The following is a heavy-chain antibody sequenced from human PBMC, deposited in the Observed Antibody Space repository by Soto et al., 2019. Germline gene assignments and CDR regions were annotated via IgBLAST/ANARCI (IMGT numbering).Heavy chain of an antibody. J-gene: IGHJ6*02. CDR2: IIVGSGQT. Sequence: ASVKVSWKTSGFSFSNSAVQWVRQARGQSLEWIGWIIVGSGQTKSAQNIQERLTITRDISTGTVYMELSSLRSEDTAVYYCARGNGDYVYYYGMDVWGQGTTVTVSS. D-gene: IGHD4-17*01. CDR3: ARGNGDYVYYYGMDV. CDR1: GFSFSNSA. V-gene: IGHV1-58*01.